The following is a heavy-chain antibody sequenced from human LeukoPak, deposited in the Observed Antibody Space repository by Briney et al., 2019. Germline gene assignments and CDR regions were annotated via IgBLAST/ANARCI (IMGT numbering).Heavy chain of an antibody. V-gene: IGHV3-48*01. J-gene: IGHJ4*02. D-gene: IGHD3-10*01. CDR1: GFTFSSYS. Sequence: GGSLRLSCGASGFTFSSYSMIWVRQAPGKGLEWVSYISSSSSTIYYADSVKGRFTISRDNAKNSLYLQMNSLRAEDTAVYYCSRDLKTMVRGVIMGRSGWGQATLVTVSS. CDR2: ISSSSSTI. CDR3: SRDLKTMVRGVIMGRSG.